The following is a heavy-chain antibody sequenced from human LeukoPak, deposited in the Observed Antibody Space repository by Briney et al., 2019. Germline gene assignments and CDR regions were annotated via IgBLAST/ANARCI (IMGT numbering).Heavy chain of an antibody. D-gene: IGHD2-2*01. V-gene: IGHV4-34*01. CDR1: EGPLSGYF. CDR3: ARETINGYALDS. CDR2: ISIAGEI. Sequence: PSETLSLTCAVYEGPLSGYFWSWIRQPPGKGLEWIGEISIAGEINYNPSLRSRVTISVDTSKNQFSLKLISVTAADTAVYYCARETINGYALDSWGQGTLVTVSS. J-gene: IGHJ4*02.